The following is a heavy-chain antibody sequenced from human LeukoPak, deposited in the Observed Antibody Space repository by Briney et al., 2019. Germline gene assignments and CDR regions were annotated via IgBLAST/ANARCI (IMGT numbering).Heavy chain of an antibody. CDR2: FDPEDGET. Sequence: ASVKVSCKVSGYTLTELSMHWVRQAPGKGLESMGGFDPEDGETIYAQKFQGRVTMTEDTSTDTAYMELSSLRSEDTAVYYCATDNWNYRNWFDPWGQGTLVTVSS. V-gene: IGHV1-24*01. J-gene: IGHJ5*02. CDR3: ATDNWNYRNWFDP. D-gene: IGHD1-7*01. CDR1: GYTLTELS.